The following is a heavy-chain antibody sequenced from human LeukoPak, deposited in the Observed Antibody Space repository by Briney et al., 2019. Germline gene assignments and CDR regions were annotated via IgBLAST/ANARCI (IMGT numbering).Heavy chain of an antibody. V-gene: IGHV1-18*01. CDR2: ISAYNGNT. D-gene: IGHD6-19*01. CDR3: ARARSIAVASEIDY. CDR1: GYTLTSYG. Sequence: VASVKVSCKASGYTLTSYGISWVRQAPGQGLEWMGWISAYNGNTIYAQKLQGRVTMTTDTSTSTAYMELRSLRSDDTAVYYCARARSIAVASEIDYWGQGTLVTVSS. J-gene: IGHJ4*02.